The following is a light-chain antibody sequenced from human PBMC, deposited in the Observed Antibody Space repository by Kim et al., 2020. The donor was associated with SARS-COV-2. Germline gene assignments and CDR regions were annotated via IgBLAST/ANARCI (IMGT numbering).Light chain of an antibody. Sequence: ASVGDGVTTTCRASQDMRNDLGWYQQNQGRAPKRLIYGASSLQSGVPSRFSGSGSGTEFTLTISSLQPEDFATYFCLQHNTYPVTFGQGTRREIK. V-gene: IGKV1-17*01. J-gene: IGKJ5*01. CDR1: QDMRND. CDR2: GAS. CDR3: LQHNTYPVT.